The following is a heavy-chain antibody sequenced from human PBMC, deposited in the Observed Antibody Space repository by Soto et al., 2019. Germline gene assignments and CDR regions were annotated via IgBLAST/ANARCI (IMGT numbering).Heavy chain of an antibody. Sequence: GESLKISCKGSGYSFTSYWISWVRQMPGKGLEWMGRIDPSDSYTNYSPSFQGHVTISADKSISTAYLQWSSLKASDTATYYCVYYYGSGTYYGMDVWGQGTTVTVSS. D-gene: IGHD3-10*01. CDR1: GYSFTSYW. V-gene: IGHV5-10-1*01. J-gene: IGHJ6*02. CDR2: IDPSDSYT. CDR3: VYYYGSGTYYGMDV.